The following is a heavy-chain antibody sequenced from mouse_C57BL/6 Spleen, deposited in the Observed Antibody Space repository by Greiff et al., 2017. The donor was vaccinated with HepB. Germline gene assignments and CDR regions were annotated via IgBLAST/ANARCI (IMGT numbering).Heavy chain of an antibody. Sequence: EVKLMESGPGLVKPSQSLSLTCSVTGYSITSGYYWNWIRQFPGNKLEWMGYISYDGSNNYNPSLKNRISITRDTSKNQFFLKLNSVTTEDTATYYCARDHDSSGLDYWGQGTTLTVSS. D-gene: IGHD3-2*02. CDR1: GYSITSGYY. J-gene: IGHJ2*01. CDR2: ISYDGSN. V-gene: IGHV3-6*01. CDR3: ARDHDSSGLDY.